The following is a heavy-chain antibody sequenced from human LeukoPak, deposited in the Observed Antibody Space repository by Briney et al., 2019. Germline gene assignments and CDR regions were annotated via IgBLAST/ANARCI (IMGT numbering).Heavy chain of an antibody. CDR2: IYYSGST. V-gene: IGHV4-59*01. CDR3: ARSVPYSSSWYWFDP. J-gene: IGHJ5*02. CDR1: GDSISSDY. D-gene: IGHD6-13*01. Sequence: SETLSLTCTVSGDSISSDYWSWIRQPPGKGLEWIGYIYYSGSTNYNPSLKSRVTISVDTSKNQFSLKLSSVTAADTAVYYCARSVPYSSSWYWFDPWGQGTLVTVFS.